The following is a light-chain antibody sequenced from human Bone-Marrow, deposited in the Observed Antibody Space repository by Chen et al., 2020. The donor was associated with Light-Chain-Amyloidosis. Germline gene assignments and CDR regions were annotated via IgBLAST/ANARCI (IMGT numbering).Light chain of an antibody. CDR2: KDS. J-gene: IGLJ2*01. Sequence: SLDLTQPPAVSVSPVQTARITCSGDTLPMQYTYWYQRKPGQAPQLVIYKDSQRPSGIPERFSGSSSGTIVTLTISGVQAEDEADYYCQSADSSDTYVIFGGGTKLTVL. CDR3: QSADSSDTYVI. CDR1: TLPMQY. V-gene: IGLV3-25*03.